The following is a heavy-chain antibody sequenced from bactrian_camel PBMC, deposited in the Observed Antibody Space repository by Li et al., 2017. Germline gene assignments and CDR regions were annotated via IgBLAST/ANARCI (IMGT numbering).Heavy chain of an antibody. Sequence: VQLVESGGGSAQAGGPLRLACTASGLTTTHNAVAWFRQSPGKEREGVASIFTRGGTTTYADYVKGRFTISQDIAKRTVYLQMNDLKFEDAAMYYCATGIYCAHELSPDEYDVWGQGTQVTVS. D-gene: IGHD2*01. CDR1: GLTTTHNA. CDR2: IFTRGGTT. V-gene: IGHV3S35*01. J-gene: IGHJ4*01. CDR3: ATGIYCAHELSPDEYDV.